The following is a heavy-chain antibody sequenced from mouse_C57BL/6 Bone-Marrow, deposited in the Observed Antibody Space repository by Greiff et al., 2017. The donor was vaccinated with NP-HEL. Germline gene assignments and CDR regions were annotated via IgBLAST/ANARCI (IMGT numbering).Heavy chain of an antibody. CDR1: GYTFTDYY. Sequence: QVQLQQSGPELVKPGASVKISCKASGYTFTDYYINWVKQRPGQGLEWIGWIFPGSGSTYYNEKFKGKATLTVDKSSSTAYMLLSCLTSEDSAVYFWARIAWGNYKNYFDYGGEGTTLTVSS. D-gene: IGHD2-1*01. CDR3: ARIAWGNYKNYFDY. J-gene: IGHJ2*01. CDR2: IFPGSGST. V-gene: IGHV1-75*01.